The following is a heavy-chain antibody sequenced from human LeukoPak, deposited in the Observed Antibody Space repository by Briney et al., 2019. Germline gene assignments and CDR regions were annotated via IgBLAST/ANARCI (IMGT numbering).Heavy chain of an antibody. CDR3: ARTTEAHSWRTRYYDYYMDV. J-gene: IGHJ6*03. CDR1: GGSISSYY. D-gene: IGHD6-13*01. V-gene: IGHV4-59*01. Sequence: SETLSLTCTVSGGSISSYYWSWIRQPPGKGLEWVGYIYYSGSTNYNPSLKSRVTISVDTSKNQFSLKLSSVTAADTAVYYCARTTEAHSWRTRYYDYYMDVWGKGTTVTVSS. CDR2: IYYSGST.